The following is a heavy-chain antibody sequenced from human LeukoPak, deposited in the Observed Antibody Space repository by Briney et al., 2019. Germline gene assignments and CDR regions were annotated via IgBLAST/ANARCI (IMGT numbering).Heavy chain of an antibody. CDR1: GFTFSSYS. CDR2: ISGSSGST. Sequence: GPLRLSCAASGFTFSSYSMNWVRQAPGKGLEWVSLISGSSGSTFYTDSVKGRFTVSRDNSKNTLYLQMNSLRADDTAVYFCAKKGGTLLRPYYFDYWGQGTLVTVSS. CDR3: AKKGGTLLRPYYFDY. V-gene: IGHV3-23*01. D-gene: IGHD2-15*01. J-gene: IGHJ4*02.